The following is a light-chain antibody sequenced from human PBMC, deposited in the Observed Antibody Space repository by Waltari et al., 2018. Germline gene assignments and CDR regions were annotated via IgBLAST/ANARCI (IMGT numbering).Light chain of an antibody. CDR3: HQYNNRPPWT. J-gene: IGKJ1*01. Sequence: EIVMTQSPATLSVSPGEGATLSCRASQSISSNLAWYQQRPGQAPRLLIFATSTRATGVPARFRGSGSGTEFTTTISSMQSEEFAIYYCHQYNNRPPWTFGQGTKVEIK. CDR2: ATS. V-gene: IGKV3-15*01. CDR1: QSISSN.